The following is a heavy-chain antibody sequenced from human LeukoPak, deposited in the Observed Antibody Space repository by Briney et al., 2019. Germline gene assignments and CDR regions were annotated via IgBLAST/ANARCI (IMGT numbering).Heavy chain of an antibody. V-gene: IGHV3-21*01. CDR3: ATAPYYYDKSDGYALWDY. D-gene: IGHD3-22*01. CDR1: GFTLNTYW. Sequence: KAGGSLRLSCGASGFTLNTYWMHWVRQAPGKGLEWVSSISSSSSYIYYADSVKGRFTISRDNAKNSLYLQMNSLRAEDTAVYYCATAPYYYDKSDGYALWDYWGQGTLVTVSS. CDR2: ISSSSSYI. J-gene: IGHJ4*02.